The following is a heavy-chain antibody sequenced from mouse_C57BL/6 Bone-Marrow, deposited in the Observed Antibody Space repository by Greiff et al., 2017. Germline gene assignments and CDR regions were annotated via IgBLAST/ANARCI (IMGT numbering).Heavy chain of an antibody. CDR1: GFTFSSYA. CDR3: AGDGAQATYYAMDY. Sequence: EVHLVESGGGLVKPGGSLKLSCAASGFTFSSYAMSWVRQTPEKRLEWVATISDGGSYTYYPDNVKGRFTISRDNAKNNLYLQMSHLKSEDTAMYYWAGDGAQATYYAMDYWGQGTSVTVSS. CDR2: ISDGGSYT. J-gene: IGHJ4*01. V-gene: IGHV5-4*01. D-gene: IGHD3-2*02.